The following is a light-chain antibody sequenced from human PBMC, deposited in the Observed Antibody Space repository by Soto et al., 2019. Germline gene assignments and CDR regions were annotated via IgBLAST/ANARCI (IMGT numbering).Light chain of an antibody. J-gene: IGLJ1*01. CDR2: DVS. V-gene: IGLV2-14*03. Sequence: QPVLTQPASLSGSPGQSITISCTGTSSDIGGYNYVSWYQQHPGKAPKLMIHDVSNRPSGVSNRFSGSKSGNTASLTISGLQAEDEADYYCSSYRASSTTHYVFGTGTKLTVL. CDR1: SSDIGGYNY. CDR3: SSYRASSTTHYV.